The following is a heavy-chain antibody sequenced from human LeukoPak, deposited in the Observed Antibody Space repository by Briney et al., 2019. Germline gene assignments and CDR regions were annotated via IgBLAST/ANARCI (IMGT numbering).Heavy chain of an antibody. D-gene: IGHD3-9*01. CDR1: GGSISSYY. CDR3: ARRLTYYDILTAYYTFPYFDY. V-gene: IGHV4-59*01. Sequence: SETLSLTCTVSGGSISSYYWSWIRQPPGRGLEWIGYIYYSGTTNYNPSLKSRVTISIDTSKNQFSLKLSSVTAADTAVYYWARRLTYYDILTAYYTFPYFDYWGQGTLVTVSS. CDR2: IYYSGTT. J-gene: IGHJ4*02.